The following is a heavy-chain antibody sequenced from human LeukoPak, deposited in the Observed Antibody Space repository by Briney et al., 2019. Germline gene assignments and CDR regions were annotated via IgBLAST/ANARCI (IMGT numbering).Heavy chain of an antibody. D-gene: IGHD6-13*01. V-gene: IGHV5-51*01. CDR2: IYPGDSDT. CDR1: EYSFTSYW. CDR3: ARHRGIAAAGSPDY. Sequence: GESLKISCKGSEYSFTSYWIGWLRQMPGKGLEWMGIIYPGDSDTRYSPSLQGQVTISADKSISTAYLQWSSLKASDTAMYYCARHRGIAAAGSPDYWGQGTLVTVSS. J-gene: IGHJ4*02.